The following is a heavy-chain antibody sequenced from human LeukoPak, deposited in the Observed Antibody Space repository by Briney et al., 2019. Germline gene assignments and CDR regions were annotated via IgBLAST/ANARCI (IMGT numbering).Heavy chain of an antibody. CDR1: GFTFSSYS. D-gene: IGHD3-22*01. J-gene: IGHJ4*02. CDR2: SRSKTNRYTT. CDR3: ASTRADSSGFFLGY. V-gene: IGHV3-72*01. Sequence: TGGSLRLSCAASGFTFSSYSMNWVRQAPGKGLEWVGRSRSKTNRYTTQYAASVKGRFTISRDDSNNSLYLQMNSLRAEDTAVYYCASTRADSSGFFLGYWGQGTLVTVSS.